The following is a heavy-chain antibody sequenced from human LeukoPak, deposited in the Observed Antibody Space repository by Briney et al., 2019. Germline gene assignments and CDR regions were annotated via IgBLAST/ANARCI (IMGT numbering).Heavy chain of an antibody. Sequence: SETLSLTCTVSGGSVSSGGYYWSWIRQPPGKGLEWIGYIYYSGSTNYNPSLKSRVTISVDTSKNQFSLKLSSVTAADTAVYYCAGANVGFGGLLSFDYWGQGTLVAVSS. CDR2: IYYSGST. V-gene: IGHV4-61*08. CDR1: GGSVSSGGYY. CDR3: AGANVGFGGLLSFDY. D-gene: IGHD3-10*01. J-gene: IGHJ4*02.